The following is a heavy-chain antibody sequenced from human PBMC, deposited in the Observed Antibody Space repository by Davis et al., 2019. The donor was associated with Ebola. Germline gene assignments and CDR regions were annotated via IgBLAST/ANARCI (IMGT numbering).Heavy chain of an antibody. CDR2: MWYDGSNK. Sequence: GGSLRLSCAASGFTFSDYVIHWVRQAPGKGLEWVAGMWYDGSNKYYADSVKGRFTVSRDNSKNTLYLHMNSLRAEDTAVYFCARESYNSGWPFDYWGQGTLLTVSS. D-gene: IGHD6-19*01. CDR3: ARESYNSGWPFDY. CDR1: GFTFSDYV. V-gene: IGHV3-33*01. J-gene: IGHJ4*02.